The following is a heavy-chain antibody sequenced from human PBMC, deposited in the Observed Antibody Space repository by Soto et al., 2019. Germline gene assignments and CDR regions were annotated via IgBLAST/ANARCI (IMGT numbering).Heavy chain of an antibody. J-gene: IGHJ3*02. V-gene: IGHV4-39*01. CDR1: GGSISSSSYY. CDR3: ARHSLTYYYDSSGYLDAFDI. D-gene: IGHD3-22*01. Sequence: SETLSLTCTVSGGSISSSSYYWGWIRQPPGKGLEWIGSIYYSGSTYYNPSLKSRVTISVDTSKNQFSLKLSSVTAADTAVYYCARHSLTYYYDSSGYLDAFDIWGQGTMVTVSS. CDR2: IYYSGST.